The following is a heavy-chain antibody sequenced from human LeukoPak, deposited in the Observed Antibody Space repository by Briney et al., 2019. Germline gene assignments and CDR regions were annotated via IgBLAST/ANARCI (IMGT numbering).Heavy chain of an antibody. CDR3: VRGLVGYENGYSWFDP. V-gene: IGHV3-49*03. J-gene: IGHJ5*02. D-gene: IGHD2-2*03. CDR2: IRTKGFGGTI. Sequence: GGSLRLSCTPSAFTFRDVAMSWFRQAPGKGLEWVGFIRTKGFGGTIEYAASVKGRYSIARDDSKNIAYLQMNSLKNEDTCMYYCVRGLVGYENGYSWFDPWGQGTLVSVSS. CDR1: AFTFRDVA.